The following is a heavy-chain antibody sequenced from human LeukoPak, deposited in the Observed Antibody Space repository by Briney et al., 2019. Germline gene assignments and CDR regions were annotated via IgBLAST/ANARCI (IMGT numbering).Heavy chain of an antibody. CDR2: INQSGST. D-gene: IGHD1-26*01. V-gene: IGHV4-34*01. Sequence: PSETLSLTCAVYSGSFSNYYWSWIRQPPGKGLEWIGEINQSGSTNYNPSLKSRATISVDTSKNHFSLKLSSVTAADTAVYYCARGALKWELPPSRARNSSYLDYWGQGTLVTVSS. CDR1: SGSFSNYY. CDR3: ARGALKWELPPSRARNSSYLDY. J-gene: IGHJ4*02.